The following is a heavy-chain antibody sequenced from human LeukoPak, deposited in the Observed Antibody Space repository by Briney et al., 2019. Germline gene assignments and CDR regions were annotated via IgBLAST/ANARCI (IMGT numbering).Heavy chain of an antibody. V-gene: IGHV3-9*01. CDR1: GCTFDDYA. D-gene: IGHD2-15*01. Sequence: PGGSLRLSCAASGCTFDDYAMHWVRQAPGKGLEWVSGISWNSGSIGYADSVKGRFTISRDNAKNSLYLQMNSLRAEDTALYDCAKDSVYCSGGSCLNWFDPWGKGTLVTVSS. CDR3: AKDSVYCSGGSCLNWFDP. J-gene: IGHJ5*02. CDR2: ISWNSGSI.